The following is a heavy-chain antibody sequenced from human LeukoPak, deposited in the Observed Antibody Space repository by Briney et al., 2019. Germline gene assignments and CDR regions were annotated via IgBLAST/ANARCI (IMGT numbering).Heavy chain of an antibody. CDR2: INPCGGST. J-gene: IGHJ4*02. D-gene: IGHD1-14*01. Sequence: ASVKVSCKASGGTFSSYAISWVRQAPGQGLEWMGIINPCGGSTSYAQKFQGRVTMTRDMSTSTVYMELSSLRSEDTAVYYCAREVNQNFDYWGQGTLVTVSS. CDR1: GGTFSSYA. V-gene: IGHV1-46*01. CDR3: AREVNQNFDY.